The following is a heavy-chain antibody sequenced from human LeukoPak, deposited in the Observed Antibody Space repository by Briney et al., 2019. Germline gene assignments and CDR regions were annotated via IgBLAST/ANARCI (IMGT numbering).Heavy chain of an antibody. Sequence: ASVKVSCKASGYTFTGYYMHWVRQAPGQGLEWMGWINPSSGGTNYAQKFQGRVTMTRDTSISTAYMELSRLRSDDTAVYYCAREEAAAGTRENWFDPWGQGTLVTVSS. CDR2: INPSSGGT. CDR3: AREEAAAGTRENWFDP. J-gene: IGHJ5*02. V-gene: IGHV1-2*02. CDR1: GYTFTGYY. D-gene: IGHD6-13*01.